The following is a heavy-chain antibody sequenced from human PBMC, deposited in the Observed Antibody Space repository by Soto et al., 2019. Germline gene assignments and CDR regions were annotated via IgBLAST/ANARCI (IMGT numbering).Heavy chain of an antibody. CDR1: GYTFTSYY. Sequence: VQLVQSGAEVKKPGASVKVSCKASGYTFTSYYMHWVRQAPGQGLEWMGIINPSGGSTSYAQKFQGRVTMTSDTSTSTVYMELSSLRSEDTAVYYCARDQGYCSGGSCYSDAFDIWGQGTMVTVSS. CDR2: INPSGGST. D-gene: IGHD2-15*01. CDR3: ARDQGYCSGGSCYSDAFDI. J-gene: IGHJ3*02. V-gene: IGHV1-46*03.